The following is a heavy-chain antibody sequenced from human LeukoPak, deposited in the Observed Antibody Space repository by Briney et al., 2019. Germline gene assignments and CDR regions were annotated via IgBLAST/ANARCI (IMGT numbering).Heavy chain of an antibody. CDR2: IYSGGAT. CDR1: GITVSTNY. J-gene: IGHJ4*02. Sequence: GGSLRLSCAASGITVSTNYMSWVRQAPGKGLEWVSIIYSGGATFYADSVKGRFTISRDNSKNMLYLQMNSLRAEDTAVYYCANSREGTLHDTDPQFDYWGQGTLVTVSS. V-gene: IGHV3-53*01. D-gene: IGHD1-1*01. CDR3: ANSREGTLHDTDPQFDY.